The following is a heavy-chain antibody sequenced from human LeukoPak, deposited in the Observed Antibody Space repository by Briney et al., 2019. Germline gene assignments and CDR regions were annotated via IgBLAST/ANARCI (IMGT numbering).Heavy chain of an antibody. D-gene: IGHD3-10*01. CDR3: AKPSLLWFELEGYGD. CDR1: GFTFSSYG. CDR2: ISGSGGST. J-gene: IGHJ4*02. V-gene: IGHV3-23*01. Sequence: GGTLRLSCAASGFTFSSYGMSWVRQAPGKGLEWVSAISGSGGSTYYADSVKGRFTISRDNFKNTLYLQMNSLRAEDTAVYYCAKPSLLWFELEGYGDWGQGTLVTVSS.